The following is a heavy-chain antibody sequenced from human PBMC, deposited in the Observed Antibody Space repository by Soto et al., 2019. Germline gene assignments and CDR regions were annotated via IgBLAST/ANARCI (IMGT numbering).Heavy chain of an antibody. D-gene: IGHD3-22*01. CDR1: GFTFSSYW. CDR3: ARLLLYDSSPGFDY. Sequence: EVQLVESGGGLVQPGGSLRLSCAASGFTFSSYWMSWVRQAPGKGLEWVANIKQDGSEKYYVDSVKGRFTISRDNAKNSLYLQMNSLRAEDTAVYYCARLLLYDSSPGFDYWGQGTLVTVSS. CDR2: IKQDGSEK. V-gene: IGHV3-7*05. J-gene: IGHJ4*02.